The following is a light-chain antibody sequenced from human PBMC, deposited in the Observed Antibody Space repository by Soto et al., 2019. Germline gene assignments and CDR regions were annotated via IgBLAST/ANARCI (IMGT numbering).Light chain of an antibody. J-gene: IGLJ1*01. CDR2: DVS. V-gene: IGLV2-14*03. CDR1: SSDVGAYNH. CDR3: LSYTTSTTYV. Sequence: QSVPTQPASVSGCPGQSMTISCTGTSSDVGAYNHASWYRHHPGKAPKLMIFDVSNRPSGVSNRFSGSKSGNTASLTISGLQAEDEADYYCLSYTTSTTYVFGTGTKVTVL.